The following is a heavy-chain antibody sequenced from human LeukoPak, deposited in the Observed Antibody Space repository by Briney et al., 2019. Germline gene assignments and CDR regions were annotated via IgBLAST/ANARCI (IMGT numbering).Heavy chain of an antibody. CDR1: GYSISSGYY. CDR2: IYHSGST. V-gene: IGHV4-38-2*01. CDR3: ARGSSIWFGEPHMDV. J-gene: IGHJ6*03. Sequence: PSETLSLTCAVSGYSISSGYYWGWIRQPPGKGLEWIGSIYHSGSTYYNPSLKSRVTISVDTSKNQFSLKLSSVTAADTAVYYCARGSSIWFGEPHMDVWGKGTTVTISS. D-gene: IGHD3-10*01.